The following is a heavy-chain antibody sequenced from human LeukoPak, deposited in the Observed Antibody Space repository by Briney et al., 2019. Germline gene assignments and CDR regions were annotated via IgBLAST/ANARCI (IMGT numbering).Heavy chain of an antibody. J-gene: IGHJ3*01. V-gene: IGHV1-18*01. Sequence: ASVKVSCKASGYTFNSYPLTWVRQAPGVGFEWVGWITADNFNTNYAQKFQGRVTLTKETSANTAYMEMRSLMSDDTAVYYCARVRTPFGVVASPDALDVWGQGTAVTVSS. CDR3: ARVRTPFGVVASPDALDV. D-gene: IGHD3-3*01. CDR1: GYTFNSYP. CDR2: ITADNFNT.